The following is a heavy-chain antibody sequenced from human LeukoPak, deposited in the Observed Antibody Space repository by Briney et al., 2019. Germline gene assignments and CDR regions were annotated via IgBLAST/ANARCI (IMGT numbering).Heavy chain of an antibody. CDR1: GDSLSSNSAT. CDR3: ARRGGANREFDY. Sequence: SQTLSLTCALSGDSLSSNSATWNWVRQSPSRGLEWLGRTYYRSKWYNDYAVSVKSLITINPDTFKSQFSLQLNSVAPEDTAVYFCARRGGANREFDYWGQETLVTVSS. D-gene: IGHD1-26*01. V-gene: IGHV6-1*01. J-gene: IGHJ4*02. CDR2: TYYRSKWYN.